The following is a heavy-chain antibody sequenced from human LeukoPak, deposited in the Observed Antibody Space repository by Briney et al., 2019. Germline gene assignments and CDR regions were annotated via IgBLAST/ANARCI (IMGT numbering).Heavy chain of an antibody. CDR1: GFTVSSNY. J-gene: IGHJ4*02. CDR3: AKDRSDYSNYALGVLDY. V-gene: IGHV3-53*05. D-gene: IGHD4-11*01. CDR2: IYSGGST. Sequence: GGSLRLSCAASGFTVSSNYMSWVRQAPGKGLEWVSVIYSGGSTYYADSVKGRFTISRDNSKNTLYLQMNSLRAEDTAVYYCAKDRSDYSNYALGVLDYWGQGALVTVSS.